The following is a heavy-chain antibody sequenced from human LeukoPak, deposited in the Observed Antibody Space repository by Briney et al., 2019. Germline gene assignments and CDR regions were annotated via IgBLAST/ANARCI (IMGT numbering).Heavy chain of an antibody. CDR2: IIPIFGTT. Sequence: GASVKVSCKASDYTFTSYGISWVRQAPGQGLEWMGGIIPIFGTTNYARKFRGRVTLTADKSTRTAYMELSSLRSEDTAVYYCARDNDSRDPPHFDYWGQGTLVTVSS. D-gene: IGHD3-16*01. CDR3: ARDNDSRDPPHFDY. V-gene: IGHV1-69*06. CDR1: DYTFTSYG. J-gene: IGHJ4*02.